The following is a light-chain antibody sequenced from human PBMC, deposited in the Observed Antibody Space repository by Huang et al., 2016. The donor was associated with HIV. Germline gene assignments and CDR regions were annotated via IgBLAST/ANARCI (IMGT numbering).Light chain of an antibody. Sequence: DIQMTQSPYSLSASVGDRVTITCRASQGISNSLAWYQQKPGKAPKLLVYAASTLESGVPSRCSGGGSGTDYTLTISSLQPEDFATYYCEQYYKIPYTFGQGTNLEIK. CDR1: QGISNS. J-gene: IGKJ2*01. CDR3: EQYYKIPYT. V-gene: IGKV1-NL1*01. CDR2: AAS.